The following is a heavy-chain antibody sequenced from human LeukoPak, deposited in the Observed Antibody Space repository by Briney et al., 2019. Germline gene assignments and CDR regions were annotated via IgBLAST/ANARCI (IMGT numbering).Heavy chain of an antibody. Sequence: GESLKISCKGSGYSFTSYWIGWVRQMPGKGLEWMGIIYPGDSDTRYSPSFQGQVTISADKSISTAYLQWSSLKASDTAMYYCARRRLGYSSGWYGAGDAFDIWGQGTMVTVSS. J-gene: IGHJ3*02. CDR3: ARRRLGYSSGWYGAGDAFDI. CDR2: IYPGDSDT. CDR1: GYSFTSYW. V-gene: IGHV5-51*01. D-gene: IGHD6-19*01.